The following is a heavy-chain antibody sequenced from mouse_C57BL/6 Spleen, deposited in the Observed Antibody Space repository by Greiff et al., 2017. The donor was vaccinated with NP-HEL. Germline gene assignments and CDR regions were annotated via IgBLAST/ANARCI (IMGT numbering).Heavy chain of an antibody. CDR1: GYTFTSYW. CDR2: INPSNGGT. V-gene: IGHV1-53*01. J-gene: IGHJ4*01. CDR3: ARPRAHSTSAMDY. D-gene: IGHD3-1*01. Sequence: QVQLQQPGTELVKPGASVKLSCKASGYTFTSYWMHWVKQRPGQGLEWIGNINPSNGGTNYNEKFKSKATLTVDKSSSTAYLQLSSLTSEDSAVYDCARPRAHSTSAMDYWGQGTSVTVSS.